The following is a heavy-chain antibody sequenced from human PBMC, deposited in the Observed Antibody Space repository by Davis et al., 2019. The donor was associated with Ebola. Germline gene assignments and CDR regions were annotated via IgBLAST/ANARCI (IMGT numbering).Heavy chain of an antibody. CDR2: HGTSGDT. J-gene: IGHJ3*01. V-gene: IGHV3-23*01. D-gene: IGHD2-15*01. CDR1: GFVLRNYV. CDR3: AKDTPNIWFDV. Sequence: PGGSLRLSCVASGFVLRNYVMSWVRRAPGKGLEWVSTHGTSGDTYYADSVKGRFTISRDNSKNTLHLQMNSLRVEDTAIYYCAKDTPNIWFDVWGQGTMVAVSS.